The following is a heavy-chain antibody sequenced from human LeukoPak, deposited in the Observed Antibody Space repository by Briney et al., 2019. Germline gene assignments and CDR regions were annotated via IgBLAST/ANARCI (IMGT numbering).Heavy chain of an antibody. J-gene: IGHJ4*02. V-gene: IGHV3-30*02. CDR3: VKDRRQLVEGVFDY. Sequence: GGSLRLSCAASGFTFSSYGMHWVRQAPGKGLEWVAVIWYDENIKYYADSVKGRFTISRGNSENTLFLQMDSLRVEDTAVYFCVKDRRQLVEGVFDYWGQGTLVTVSS. CDR2: IWYDENIK. CDR1: GFTFSSYG. D-gene: IGHD6-13*01.